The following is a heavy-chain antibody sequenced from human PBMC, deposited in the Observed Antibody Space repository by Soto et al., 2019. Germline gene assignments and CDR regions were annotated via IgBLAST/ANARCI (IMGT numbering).Heavy chain of an antibody. CDR1: GGSISGYY. J-gene: IGHJ4*02. V-gene: IGHV4-59*01. CDR3: ARVSGDPTSRIAARAGEYDY. CDR2: IYYSGST. D-gene: IGHD6-6*01. Sequence: SETLSLTCTVSGGSISGYYWNWIRQPPGKGLEWIGYIYYSGSTNYNPSLKSRVTISVDTSKNQFSLNLNSVTAADTAVYYCARVSGDPTSRIAARAGEYDYWGQGTLVTVSS.